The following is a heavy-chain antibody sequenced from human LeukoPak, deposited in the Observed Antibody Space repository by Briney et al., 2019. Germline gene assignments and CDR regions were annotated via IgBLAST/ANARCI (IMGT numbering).Heavy chain of an antibody. V-gene: IGHV3-30*04. CDR3: ARVGDSSSFPDFDY. CDR1: GFTFSSYA. Sequence: QPGGSLRLSCAASGFTFSSYAMHWVRQAPGKGLEWVALISYDGTNKYYADSVKGRFTISRDNAKNSLYLQMNSLRAEDTAVYYCARVGDSSSFPDFDYWGQGTLVTVSS. J-gene: IGHJ4*02. D-gene: IGHD6-6*01. CDR2: ISYDGTNK.